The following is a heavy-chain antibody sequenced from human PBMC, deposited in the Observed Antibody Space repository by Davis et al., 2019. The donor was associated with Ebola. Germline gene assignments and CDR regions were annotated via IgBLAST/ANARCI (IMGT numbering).Heavy chain of an antibody. CDR2: ISSSGSTI. Sequence: GESLKISCAASRFTFNSYAMNWVRQAPGKGLEWVSYISSSGSTIYYADSVKGRFTISRDNAKNSLYLQMNSLSEDTAVYYCARDGRYLYSSGLEFDYWGQGTLVTVSS. CDR1: RFTFNSYA. J-gene: IGHJ4*02. V-gene: IGHV3-48*03. CDR3: ARDGRYLYSSGLEFDY. D-gene: IGHD6-19*01.